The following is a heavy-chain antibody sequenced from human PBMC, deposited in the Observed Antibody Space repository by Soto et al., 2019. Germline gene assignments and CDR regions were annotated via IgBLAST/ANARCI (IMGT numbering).Heavy chain of an antibody. J-gene: IGHJ4*02. CDR1: GFTFSSYA. V-gene: IGHV3-64D*06. Sequence: GSLRLSCSASGFTFSSYAMHWVRQAPGKGLEYVSAISSNGGSTYYADSVKGRFTISRDNSKNTLYLQMSSLRAEDTAVYYCVKVAITGTTGPDYWGQGTLVTVSS. CDR3: VKVAITGTTGPDY. D-gene: IGHD1-7*01. CDR2: ISSNGGST.